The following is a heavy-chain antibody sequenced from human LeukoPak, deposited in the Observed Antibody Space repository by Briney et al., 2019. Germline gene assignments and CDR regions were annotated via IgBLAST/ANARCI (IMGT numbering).Heavy chain of an antibody. CDR1: GGSISSYY. V-gene: IGHV4-59*01. CDR2: IYYSGST. CDR3: ARENSSGWSMGTIDY. Sequence: KPSETLSLTCTVSGGSISSYYWSWIRQPPGKGLEWIGYIYYSGSTNYNPSLKSRVTISVDTSKNQFSLKLSSVTAADTAVYYCARENSSGWSMGTIDYWGKGTLVTVSS. J-gene: IGHJ4*02. D-gene: IGHD6-19*01.